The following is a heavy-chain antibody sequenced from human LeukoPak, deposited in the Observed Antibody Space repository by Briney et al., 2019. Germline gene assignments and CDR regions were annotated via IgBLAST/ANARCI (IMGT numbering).Heavy chain of an antibody. CDR1: GDSLSSNSVT. CDR2: TYYRSTWYN. V-gene: IGHV6-1*01. Sequence: SQTLSLTCAISGDSLSSNSVTWNWLRQSPSRGLEWLGRTYYRSTWYNDYAVSVRGRITVNPDTSKNQFSLHLNSVTPEDTAVYYCARRLTQYDCFDPWGQGILGTVSS. CDR3: ARRLTQYDCFDP. D-gene: IGHD2-2*01. J-gene: IGHJ5*02.